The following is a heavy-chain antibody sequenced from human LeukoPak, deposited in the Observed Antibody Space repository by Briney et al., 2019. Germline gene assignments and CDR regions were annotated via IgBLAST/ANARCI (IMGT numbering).Heavy chain of an antibody. CDR1: GYSISSGYY. D-gene: IGHD3-9*01. CDR3: ARDLRFDWYVQPDY. V-gene: IGHV4-38-2*02. CDR2: IYHSGST. Sequence: SETLSLTCTVSGYSISSGYYWGWIRQPPGKGLEWIGSIYHSGSTYYNPSLKSRVTISVDTSKNQFSLKLSSVTAADTAVYYCARDLRFDWYVQPDYWGQGTLVTVPS. J-gene: IGHJ4*02.